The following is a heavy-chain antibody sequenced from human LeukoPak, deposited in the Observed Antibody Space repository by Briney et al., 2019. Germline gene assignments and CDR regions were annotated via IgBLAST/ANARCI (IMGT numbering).Heavy chain of an antibody. CDR3: AGYGSGSYYKAFDF. D-gene: IGHD3-10*01. V-gene: IGHV4-39*01. J-gene: IGHJ4*02. CDR1: GGSISSSYYY. CDR2: IYYSGST. Sequence: KASETLSLTCTVSGGSISSSYYYWGWIRQPPGKGLEWHGSIYYSGSTYNNPSLKRRVTISVDTSKNQFSLKLRSVTAADTAVYYCAGYGSGSYYKAFDFWGQGILVTVSS.